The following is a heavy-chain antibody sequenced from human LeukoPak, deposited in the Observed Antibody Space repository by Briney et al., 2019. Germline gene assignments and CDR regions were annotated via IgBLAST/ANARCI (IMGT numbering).Heavy chain of an antibody. CDR2: IYYSGST. Sequence: SETLSLTCTVSGGSISSYYWSWIRQPPGKGLEWIGYIYYSGSTNYNPSLKSRVTISVDTSKNQFSLKLSSVTAADTAVYYCARWYSSGWYFDYWGQGTLVTVSS. J-gene: IGHJ4*02. CDR3: ARWYSSGWYFDY. D-gene: IGHD6-19*01. V-gene: IGHV4-59*01. CDR1: GGSISSYY.